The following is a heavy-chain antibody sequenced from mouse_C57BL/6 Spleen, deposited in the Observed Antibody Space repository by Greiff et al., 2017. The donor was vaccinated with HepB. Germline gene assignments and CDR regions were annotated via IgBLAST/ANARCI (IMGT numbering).Heavy chain of an antibody. Sequence: QVQLQQPGAELVKPGASVKMSCKASGYTFTSYWITWVKQRPGQGLEWIGDIYPGSGSTNYNEKFKSKATLTVDTSSSTAYMQLSSLTAEDSAVYYCARGVGTFSMDYWGQGTSVTVSS. J-gene: IGHJ4*01. CDR3: ARGVGTFSMDY. D-gene: IGHD4-1*01. CDR2: IYPGSGST. CDR1: GYTFTSYW. V-gene: IGHV1-55*01.